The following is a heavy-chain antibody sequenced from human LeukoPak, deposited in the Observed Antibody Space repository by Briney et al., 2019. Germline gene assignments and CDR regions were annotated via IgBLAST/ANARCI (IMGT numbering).Heavy chain of an antibody. Sequence: PGRSLRLSCAASGFTFDDYAMHWVRQAPGKGLEWVSGISWNSGSIGYADSVKGRFTISRDNARNSLYLQMNSLRAEDTAVYYCARDRGFDYGDYEIDYWGQGTLVTVSS. CDR3: ARDRGFDYGDYEIDY. CDR1: GFTFDDYA. D-gene: IGHD4-17*01. J-gene: IGHJ4*02. V-gene: IGHV3-9*01. CDR2: ISWNSGSI.